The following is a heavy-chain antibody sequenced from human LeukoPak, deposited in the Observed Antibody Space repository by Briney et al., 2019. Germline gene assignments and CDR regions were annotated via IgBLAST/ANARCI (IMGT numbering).Heavy chain of an antibody. CDR2: IYYSGST. V-gene: IGHV4-59*05. CDR1: GGSISSYY. Sequence: SETLSLTCTVSGGSISSYYWSWIRQPPGKGLEWIGSIYYSGSTYYNPSLKSRVTISVDTSKNQFSLKLSSVTAADTAVYYCAKYSSGWYLGGRGAFDIWGQGTMVTVSS. D-gene: IGHD6-19*01. CDR3: AKYSSGWYLGGRGAFDI. J-gene: IGHJ3*02.